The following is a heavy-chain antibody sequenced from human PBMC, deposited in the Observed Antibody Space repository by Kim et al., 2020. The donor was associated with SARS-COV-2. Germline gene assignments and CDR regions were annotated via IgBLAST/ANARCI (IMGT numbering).Heavy chain of an antibody. CDR3: ARGAAGFWSGYYSIYFDY. D-gene: IGHD3-3*01. V-gene: IGHV4-39*01. Sequence: SETLSLTCTVSGGSISSSSYYWGWIRQPPGKGLEWIGSIYYSGSTYYNPSLKSRVTISVDTSKNQFSLKLSSVTAADTAVYYCARGAAGFWSGYYSIYFDYWGQGTLVTVSS. CDR2: IYYSGST. J-gene: IGHJ4*02. CDR1: GGSISSSSYY.